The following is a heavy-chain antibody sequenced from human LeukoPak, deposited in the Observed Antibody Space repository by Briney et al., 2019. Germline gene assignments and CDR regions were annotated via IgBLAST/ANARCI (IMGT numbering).Heavy chain of an antibody. J-gene: IGHJ4*02. V-gene: IGHV3-23*01. D-gene: IGHD3-22*01. CDR3: AKDTEITMIVVVTYFDY. CDR2: ISGSGGST. Sequence: GGTLRLSCAASGFTFSSYGMSWVRQAPGKGLEWVSGISGSGGSTYYADSVKGRFTISRDNSKNTLYLQMNSLRAEDTAVYYCAKDTEITMIVVVTYFDYWGQGTLVTVSS. CDR1: GFTFSSYG.